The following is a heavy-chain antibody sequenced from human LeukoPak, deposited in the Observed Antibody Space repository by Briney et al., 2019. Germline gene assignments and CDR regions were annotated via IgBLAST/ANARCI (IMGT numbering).Heavy chain of an antibody. CDR3: ARVWNSYGQKAPGY. CDR1: GFTFSSYS. Sequence: GGSLRLSCAASGFTFSSYSMNWVRQAPGKGLEWVSYISSSSSTIYYADSVKGRFTISRDNAKNSLYLQMNSLRAEDTAVYYCARVWNSYGQKAPGYWGQGTLVTVSS. CDR2: ISSSSSTI. D-gene: IGHD5-18*01. V-gene: IGHV3-48*04. J-gene: IGHJ4*02.